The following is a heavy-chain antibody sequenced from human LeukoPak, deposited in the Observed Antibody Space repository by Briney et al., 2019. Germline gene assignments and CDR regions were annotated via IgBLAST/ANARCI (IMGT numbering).Heavy chain of an antibody. CDR1: GYTLTELS. CDR2: FDPEDGET. Sequence: ASVKVSCKVSGYTLTELSMHWVRQAPGKGLEWMGGFDPEDGETIYAQKFQGRVTMTEDTSTDTAYMELSSLRSEDTAVYYCATDSHPYYYGSGSYRGRVFDIWGQGTMVTVSS. D-gene: IGHD3-10*01. J-gene: IGHJ3*02. CDR3: ATDSHPYYYGSGSYRGRVFDI. V-gene: IGHV1-24*01.